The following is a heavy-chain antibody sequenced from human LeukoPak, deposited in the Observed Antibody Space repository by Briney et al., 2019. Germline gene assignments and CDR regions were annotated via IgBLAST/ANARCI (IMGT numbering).Heavy chain of an antibody. CDR1: GFTFTTYS. CDR3: ARETKNWFDP. J-gene: IGHJ5*02. Sequence: PGGSLRLSCEASGFTFTTYSMTWVRQAPGKGLEWVSIISSGSSAIFSADALKGRFTISRDDAKNLLYLDMNSLRAEDTAVYYCARETKNWFDPWGQGTLVTVSS. CDR2: ISSGSSAI. V-gene: IGHV3-21*01.